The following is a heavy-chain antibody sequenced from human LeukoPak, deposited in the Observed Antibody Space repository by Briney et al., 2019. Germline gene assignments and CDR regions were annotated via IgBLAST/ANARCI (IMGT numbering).Heavy chain of an antibody. J-gene: IGHJ6*02. D-gene: IGHD4-23*01. CDR1: GGTFSSYA. Sequence: ASVKVSCKASGGTFSSYAISWVRQATGQGLEWMGWMNPNSGNTGYAQKFQGRVTMTRNTSISTAYMELSSLRSEDTAVYYCARTVVTPRYYYGMDVWGQGTTVTVSS. V-gene: IGHV1-8*02. CDR3: ARTVVTPRYYYGMDV. CDR2: MNPNSGNT.